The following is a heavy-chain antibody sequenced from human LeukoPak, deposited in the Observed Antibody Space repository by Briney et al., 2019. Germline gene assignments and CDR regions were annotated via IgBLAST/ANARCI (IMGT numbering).Heavy chain of an antibody. CDR2: IYYSGST. V-gene: IGHV4-59*01. CDR3: ARAIYGNWFDP. D-gene: IGHD3-10*01. CDR1: GGSISSYY. J-gene: IGHJ5*02. Sequence: PSETLSLTCTGSGGSISSYYWSWIRQPPGKGLEWIGYIYYSGSTNYNPSLKSRVTISVDTSKNQFSLKLSSVTAADTAVYYCARAIYGNWFDPWGQGTLVTVSS.